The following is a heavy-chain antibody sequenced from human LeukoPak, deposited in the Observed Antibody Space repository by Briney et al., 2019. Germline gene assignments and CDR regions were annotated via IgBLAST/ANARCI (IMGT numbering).Heavy chain of an antibody. CDR3: ARFGASIAARPDYYYGMDF. CDR2: IYPGDSDT. Sequence: GESLEISCQGSGSHFTTYWIGRVRQVPGKGLEWVGIIYPGDSDTRYSPSFQGQVTISADKSITTAYQQWSRLKASDTAMYYCARFGASIAARPDYYYGMDFWGQGTTVTVSS. D-gene: IGHD6-6*01. J-gene: IGHJ6*02. CDR1: GSHFTTYW. V-gene: IGHV5-51*01.